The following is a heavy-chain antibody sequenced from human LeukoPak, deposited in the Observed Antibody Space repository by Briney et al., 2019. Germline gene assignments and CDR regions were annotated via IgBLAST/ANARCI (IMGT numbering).Heavy chain of an antibody. J-gene: IGHJ4*02. CDR3: ARDGSGPVDY. CDR1: GGSFSGYY. CDR2: INHSGST. D-gene: IGHD3-10*01. V-gene: IGHV4-34*01. Sequence: SETLSLTCAVYGGSFSGYYWSWIRQPPGKGLEWIGEINHSGSTNYNPSLKSRVTISVDTSKNQFSLKLSSVTAADTAVYYCARDGSGPVDYWGQGTLVTVSS.